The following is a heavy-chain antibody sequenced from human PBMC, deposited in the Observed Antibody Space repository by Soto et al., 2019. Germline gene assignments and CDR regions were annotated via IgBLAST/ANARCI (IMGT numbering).Heavy chain of an antibody. CDR3: ARSWTTVTTYGMDV. D-gene: IGHD4-4*01. CDR2: INAGNGNT. V-gene: IGHV1-3*01. Sequence: ASVKVSCKASGYTFTSYAMHWVRQAPGQRLEWMGWINAGNGNTKYSQKFQGRVTITRDTSASTAYMELSSLRSEDTAVYYCARSWTTVTTYGMDVWGQGTLVTVSS. J-gene: IGHJ6*02. CDR1: GYTFTSYA.